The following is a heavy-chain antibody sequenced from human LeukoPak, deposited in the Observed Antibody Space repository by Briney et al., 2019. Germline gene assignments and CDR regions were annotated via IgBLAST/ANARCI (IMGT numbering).Heavy chain of an antibody. CDR1: GGSFSGYY. D-gene: IGHD3-22*01. CDR3: ARGLGSGYYLDY. CDR2: INHSGST. V-gene: IGHV4-34*01. Sequence: SETLSLTCAVYGGSFSGYYWSWIRQPPGKGLEWIGEINHSGSTNYNPSLKSRVTISVDTSKNQFSLKLSSVTAADTAVFYCARGLGSGYYLDYWGQGTLVTVSS. J-gene: IGHJ4*02.